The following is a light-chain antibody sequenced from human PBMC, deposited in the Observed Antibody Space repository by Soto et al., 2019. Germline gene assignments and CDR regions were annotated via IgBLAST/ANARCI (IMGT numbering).Light chain of an antibody. CDR1: QSISST. CDR2: GAS. V-gene: IGKV3D-15*01. CDR3: QHYNNWPFS. Sequence: IVVTQSPDTVSLSKGERATLSCRASQSISSTHLVWYQQKPGQAPSLLIFGASSRATGIPDRFSGTGSETDFTLTISGLQSEDSAVYFCQHYNNWPFSFGQGTRLEIK. J-gene: IGKJ5*01.